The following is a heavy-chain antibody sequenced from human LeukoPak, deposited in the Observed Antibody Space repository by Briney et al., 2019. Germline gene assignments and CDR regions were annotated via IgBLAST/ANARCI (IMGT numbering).Heavy chain of an antibody. D-gene: IGHD3-9*01. Sequence: SETLSLTCAVYGGSFSGYYWSWIRQPPGKGLEWIGEIKHSGSTNYNPSLKSRVTISVDTSKNQFSLKLSSVTAADTAVYYCARGGDILTGYDWRRYYYYMDVWGKGTTVTVSS. CDR3: ARGGDILTGYDWRRYYYYMDV. CDR1: GGSFSGYY. V-gene: IGHV4-34*01. CDR2: IKHSGST. J-gene: IGHJ6*03.